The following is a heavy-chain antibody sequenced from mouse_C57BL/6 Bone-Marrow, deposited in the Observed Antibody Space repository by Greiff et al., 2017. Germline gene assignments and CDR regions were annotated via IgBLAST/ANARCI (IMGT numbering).Heavy chain of an antibody. D-gene: IGHD2-10*01. Sequence: VQLQQSGPGLVKPSQSLSLTCSVTGYSITSGYYWNWIRQFPGNKLEWMGYISYDGSNNYNPSLKNRISITRDTSKNQFFLKLNSVTTEDTATYYCAREGGLLHWYFDVWGTGTTVTVSS. CDR3: AREGGLLHWYFDV. CDR2: ISYDGSN. V-gene: IGHV3-6*01. J-gene: IGHJ1*03. CDR1: GYSITSGYY.